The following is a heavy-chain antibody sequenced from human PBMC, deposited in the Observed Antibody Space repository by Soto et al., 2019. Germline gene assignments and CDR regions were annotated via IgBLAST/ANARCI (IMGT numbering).Heavy chain of an antibody. CDR3: AKLVGATSSGDF. CDR1: GFSFSTYG. J-gene: IGHJ4*02. CDR2: IRGSDSDT. D-gene: IGHD6-6*01. V-gene: IGHV3-23*01. Sequence: PGGSLRLSCAASGFSFSTYGMSWVRQAPGKGLEWVSSIRGSDSDTYYADSVKGRFTISRDNSKNTLYLQMNSLRAEDTAVYYCAKLVGATSSGDFWGQGMLVTVSS.